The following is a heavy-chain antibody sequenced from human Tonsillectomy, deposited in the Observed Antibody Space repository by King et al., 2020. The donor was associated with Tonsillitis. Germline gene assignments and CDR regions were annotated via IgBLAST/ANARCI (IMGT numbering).Heavy chain of an antibody. Sequence: VQLVESGGGLVQPGGSLRLSCAASGFSFSSNSMNWVRQAPGKGLEWVSYISSSSSTIYYADSVKGRFTISRDTAKNSLYLQMNSLRAEDTAVYYCASQRSVWLVRDRYGMDVWGQGTTVTVSS. CDR1: GFSFSSNS. J-gene: IGHJ6*02. V-gene: IGHV3-48*01. D-gene: IGHD6-19*01. CDR2: ISSSSSTI. CDR3: ASQRSVWLVRDRYGMDV.